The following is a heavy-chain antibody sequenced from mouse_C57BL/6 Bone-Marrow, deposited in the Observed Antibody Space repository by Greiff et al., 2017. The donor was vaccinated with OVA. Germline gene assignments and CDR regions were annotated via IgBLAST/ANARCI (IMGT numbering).Heavy chain of an antibody. CDR1: GYTFTDYY. CDR2: IYPGSGNT. D-gene: IGHD2-4*01. V-gene: IGHV1-76*01. Sequence: QVQLQQSGAALVRPGASVKLSCTASGYTFTDYYINWVKQRPGQGLEWIARIYPGSGNTYYNEKFKGPATLTAEKSSSTAYMQLSSLRSEDSAVYVCARGNDYDPYAMDYWGQGTSVTVSS. J-gene: IGHJ4*01. CDR3: ARGNDYDPYAMDY.